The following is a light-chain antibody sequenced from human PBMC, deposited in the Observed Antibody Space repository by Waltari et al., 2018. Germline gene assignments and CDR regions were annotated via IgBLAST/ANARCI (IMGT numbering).Light chain of an antibody. CDR1: IPNIGSNT. CDR3: AAWDDSLGGPV. J-gene: IGLJ2*01. Sequence: QSLLTQPPSASGTPGQRVTISCSGCIPNIGSNTINRYRQFPGTAPKVLIYSTDQRTSGVPERFSGSKSGTSASLAISGLQSEDEADYYCAAWDDSLGGPVFGGGTKLTVL. V-gene: IGLV1-44*01. CDR2: STD.